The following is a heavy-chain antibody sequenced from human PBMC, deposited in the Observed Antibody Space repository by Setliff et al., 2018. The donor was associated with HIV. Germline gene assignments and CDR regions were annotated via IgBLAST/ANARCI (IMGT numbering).Heavy chain of an antibody. V-gene: IGHV1-3*01. J-gene: IGHJ4*02. CDR1: GFTFINYA. CDR2: INAGNDNP. CDR3: ARGPERYSSDSNGYYYDY. Sequence: ASVKVSCKASGFTFINYAIHWVRQAPGQRLEWLGWINAGNDNPKYSQKFQGRVTITRDTSASTVYMELSSLGSEDTAVYYCARGPERYSSDSNGYYYDYWGQGTLVTVSS. D-gene: IGHD3-22*01.